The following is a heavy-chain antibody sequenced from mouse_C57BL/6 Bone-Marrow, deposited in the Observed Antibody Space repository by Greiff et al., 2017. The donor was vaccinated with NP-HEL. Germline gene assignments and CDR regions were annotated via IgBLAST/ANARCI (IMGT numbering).Heavy chain of an antibody. J-gene: IGHJ2*01. D-gene: IGHD3-3*01. CDR2: IYPGDGDT. V-gene: IGHV1-82*01. Sequence: QVQLKQSGPELVKPGASVKISCKASGYAFSSSWMNWVKQRPGKGLEWIGRIYPGDGDTNYNGKFKGKATLTADKSSSTAYMQLSSLTSEDSAVYFCARGRGRDYFDYWGQGTTLTVSS. CDR3: ARGRGRDYFDY. CDR1: GYAFSSSW.